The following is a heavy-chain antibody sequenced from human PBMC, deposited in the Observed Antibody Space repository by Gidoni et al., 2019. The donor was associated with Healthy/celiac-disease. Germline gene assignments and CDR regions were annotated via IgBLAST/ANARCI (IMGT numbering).Heavy chain of an antibody. CDR2: IYWNDDK. Sequence: QITLKESGPTLVKPTQTLTLTCTFSGFSPSTSGVGVGWIRQPPGKALEWLALIYWNDDKRYSPSLKSRLTITKDTSKNQVVLTMTNMDPVDTATYYCAHTLQLLWFGELSLNWFDPWGQGTLVTVSS. V-gene: IGHV2-5*01. CDR3: AHTLQLLWFGELSLNWFDP. D-gene: IGHD3-10*01. CDR1: GFSPSTSGVG. J-gene: IGHJ5*02.